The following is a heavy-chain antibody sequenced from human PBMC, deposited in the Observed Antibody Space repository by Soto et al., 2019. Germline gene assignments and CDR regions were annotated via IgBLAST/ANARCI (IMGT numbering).Heavy chain of an antibody. V-gene: IGHV5-10-1*01. CDR1: GYSFTSYW. CDR2: IDPSDSYT. CDR3: ASILNYCSSTSCYIWSYYYGMDV. D-gene: IGHD2-2*02. J-gene: IGHJ6*02. Sequence: HGESLKISCKGSGYSFTSYWISWVRQMPGKGLEWMGRIDPSDSYTNYSPSFQGHVTISADKSISTAYLQWSSLKASDTAMYYCASILNYCSSTSCYIWSYYYGMDVWGQGTTVTVSS.